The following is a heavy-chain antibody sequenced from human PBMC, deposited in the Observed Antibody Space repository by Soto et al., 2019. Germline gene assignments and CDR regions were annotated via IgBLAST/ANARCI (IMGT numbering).Heavy chain of an antibody. Sequence: QAHLMESGGGVVQPGGSLRLSCVASGFSFSSSVMHWVRQTPGKGLEWVAVISHDESIKIYADSVKGRFTISRDVSKDRLFVQMNGLRTEDTAVYYCARAVYTGGRADVFAVWGQGTVVVVSS. CDR2: ISHDESIK. D-gene: IGHD6-19*01. CDR1: GFSFSSSV. J-gene: IGHJ3*01. V-gene: IGHV3-30*03. CDR3: ARAVYTGGRADVFAV.